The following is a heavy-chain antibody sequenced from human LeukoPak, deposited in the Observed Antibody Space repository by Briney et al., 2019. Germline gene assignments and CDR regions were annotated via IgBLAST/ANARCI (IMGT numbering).Heavy chain of an antibody. D-gene: IGHD3-10*01. CDR1: VDFNTSSDHY. V-gene: IGHV4-39*01. J-gene: IGHJ2*01. CDR3: ARHLYYSASAFWYIDL. CDR2: VSQSGNT. Sequence: PSETLSLTRTLSVDFNTSSDHYWVWIRQSPGKGLEWIGSVSQSGNTYYRSSLKSRLTVSIDQSQNEFSVVLPSVTAADRAQLYCARHLYYSASAFWYIDLWGRGTLVIV.